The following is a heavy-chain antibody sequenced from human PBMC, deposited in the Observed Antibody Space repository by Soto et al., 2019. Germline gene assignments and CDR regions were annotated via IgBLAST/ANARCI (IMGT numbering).Heavy chain of an antibody. CDR1: GFTFSSSG. CDR3: AADLAPNDPYNWFEP. CDR2: IVVGSGNT. Sequence: QIQLVQFGPEVKKPGTPVKVSCKASGFTFSSSGIHWVRQARGQRLEWIGWIVVGSGNTNYAQKFQERVTITRDVSTNTAYMELTGLRSEDTAVYYCAADLAPNDPYNWFEPWGQGTLVTVSS. D-gene: IGHD3-16*01. V-gene: IGHV1-58*02. J-gene: IGHJ5*02.